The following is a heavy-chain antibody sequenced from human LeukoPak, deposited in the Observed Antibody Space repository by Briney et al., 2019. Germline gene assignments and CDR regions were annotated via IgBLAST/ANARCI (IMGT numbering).Heavy chain of an antibody. D-gene: IGHD2-2*01. J-gene: IGHJ5*02. CDR1: GGSFSGYY. CDR2: INHSGST. V-gene: IGHV4-34*01. Sequence: SETLSLTRAVCGGSFSGYYWSWIREPPRKGREWIGEINHSGSTNYNPSLKSLVTISVDTSKNQFSLQLSSVTAADTAVYYCAIHIVVVPAAKKKNWFDPWGQGTLVTVSS. CDR3: AIHIVVVPAAKKKNWFDP.